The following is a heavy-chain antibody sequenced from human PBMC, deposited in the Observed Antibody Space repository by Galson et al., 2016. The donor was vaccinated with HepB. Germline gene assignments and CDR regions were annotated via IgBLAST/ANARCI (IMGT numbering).Heavy chain of an antibody. CDR3: AKALEVTKVRGVILSLYYYGMDV. J-gene: IGHJ6*02. CDR2: ISWDSGSI. CDR1: GYTLTDLS. V-gene: IGHV3-9*01. D-gene: IGHD3-10*01. Sequence: SCKVSGYTLTDLSMHWVRQVPGRGLEWVSSISWDSGSIAYADSVKGRLAISRDNAKNYLHLQMNSLRVEDTAFYYCAKALEVTKVRGVILSLYYYGMDVWGQGTTVTVSS.